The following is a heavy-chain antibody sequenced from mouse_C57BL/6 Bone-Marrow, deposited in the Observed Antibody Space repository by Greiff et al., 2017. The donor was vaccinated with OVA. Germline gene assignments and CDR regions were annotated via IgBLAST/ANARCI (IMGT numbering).Heavy chain of an antibody. Sequence: VQLKESGPVLVKPGASVKMSCKASGYTFTDYYMNWVKQSHGKSLEWIGVINPYNGGTSYNQKFKGKATLTVDKSSSTAYMELNSLTSEDSAVYDCARGGGEGDYFDYWGQGTTLTVSS. CDR1: GYTFTDYY. CDR3: ARGGGEGDYFDY. CDR2: INPYNGGT. J-gene: IGHJ2*01. D-gene: IGHD1-1*02. V-gene: IGHV1-19*01.